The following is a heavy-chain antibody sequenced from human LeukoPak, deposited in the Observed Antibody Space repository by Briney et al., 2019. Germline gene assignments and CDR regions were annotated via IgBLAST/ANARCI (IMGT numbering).Heavy chain of an antibody. Sequence: KASETLSLTCTVSGGSISSYYWSWIRQPAGKGLEWIGRIYTSGSTNYNPSLKSRVTMSVDTSKNQFSLKLSSVTAADTAVYYCARDSSRDGYSSGYHWGQGTLVTVSS. CDR1: GGSISSYY. CDR2: IYTSGST. V-gene: IGHV4-4*07. D-gene: IGHD6-25*01. CDR3: ARDSSRDGYSSGYH. J-gene: IGHJ5*02.